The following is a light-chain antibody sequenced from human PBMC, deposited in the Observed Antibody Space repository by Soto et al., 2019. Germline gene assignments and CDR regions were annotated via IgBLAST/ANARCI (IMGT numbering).Light chain of an antibody. J-gene: IGKJ2*01. V-gene: IGKV3-11*01. CDR3: QQRSSWPPAYT. CDR1: QSVSSY. Sequence: EIVLTQSPVTLSLSPGERATLSCRASQSVSSYLAWYQQKPGQAPRLLIYDASDRATGIPARFSGSGSGTDFTLTISSLEPEDFAVYYCQQRSSWPPAYTFGQGTKLEIK. CDR2: DAS.